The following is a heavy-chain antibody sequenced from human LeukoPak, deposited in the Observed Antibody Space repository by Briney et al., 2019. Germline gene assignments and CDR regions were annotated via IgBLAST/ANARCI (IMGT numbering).Heavy chain of an antibody. J-gene: IGHJ4*02. CDR2: IYPSDSDT. Sequence: PGESLQISCNASGYIFTTYWIGWVRQMPGKGLEWMGIIYPSDSDTRYNPSFQGQVTISADKSISTAYLQLSRLEASDTAIYYCARGYSSSWAFDYWGQGTLVTVSS. D-gene: IGHD6-13*01. CDR1: GYIFTTYW. V-gene: IGHV5-51*01. CDR3: ARGYSSSWAFDY.